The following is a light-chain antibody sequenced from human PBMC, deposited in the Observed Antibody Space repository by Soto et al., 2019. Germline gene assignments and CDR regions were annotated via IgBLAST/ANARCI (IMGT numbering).Light chain of an antibody. CDR2: EVS. J-gene: IGLJ2*01. V-gene: IGLV2-14*01. CDR1: NSDVGAYDY. CDR3: TSYTSSSTVV. Sequence: QSVLTQPASVSGSPGQSITISCTGTNSDVGAYDYVSWYQQHPGKAPKLMIYEVSNRPSGVSNRFSGSKSGNTASLTISGLQAEDEADYYCTSYTSSSTVVFGGGTKLTVL.